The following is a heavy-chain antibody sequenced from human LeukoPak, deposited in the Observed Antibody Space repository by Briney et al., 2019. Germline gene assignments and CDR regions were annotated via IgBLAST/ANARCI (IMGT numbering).Heavy chain of an antibody. J-gene: IGHJ6*03. V-gene: IGHV4-4*07. CDR1: GYSIISGYY. Sequence: PSETLSLACTVSGYSIISGYYWGCIRQPAGKGLKWIGRIYTSGSTTYNPSLQSRVTMSVDPSKNHFSLKLSSLTPARTSVYYCARDRRDMVRVINIVRQYNYYNYTDVSSKGTSVTI. CDR2: IYTSGST. D-gene: IGHD3-10*01. CDR3: ARDRRDMVRVINIVRQYNYYNYTDV.